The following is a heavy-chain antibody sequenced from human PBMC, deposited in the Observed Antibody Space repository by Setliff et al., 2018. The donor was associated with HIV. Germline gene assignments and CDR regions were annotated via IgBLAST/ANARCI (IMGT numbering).Heavy chain of an antibody. Sequence: SETLSLTCTVSGASSSSHYWSWIRQPPGKAPEWIGYVYNSGTTKYNPSLKSRVTISVDTSKNQFSLKLSSVTAADTATYYCARSKWDYILDRYYGMDVWGQGTTVTVSS. J-gene: IGHJ6*02. CDR3: ARSKWDYILDRYYGMDV. CDR1: GASSSSHY. D-gene: IGHD1-7*01. V-gene: IGHV4-59*11. CDR2: VYNSGTT.